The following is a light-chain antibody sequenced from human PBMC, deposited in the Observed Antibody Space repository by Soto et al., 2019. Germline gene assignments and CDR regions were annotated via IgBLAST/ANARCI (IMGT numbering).Light chain of an antibody. J-gene: IGKJ1*01. CDR2: KAS. CDR1: QGISSW. V-gene: IGKV1-5*03. CDR3: QQYNSYSRT. Sequence: DIQITQSPCSWSSSLLDIVIITCRASQGISSWLAWYQQKPGKAPKLLIYKASSLESGVPSRFSGSGSGTEFTLTISSLQPDDFATYYCQQYNSYSRTFGQGTKVDIK.